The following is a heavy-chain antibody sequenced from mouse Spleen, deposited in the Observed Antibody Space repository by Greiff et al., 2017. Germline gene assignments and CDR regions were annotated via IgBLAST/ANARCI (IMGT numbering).Heavy chain of an antibody. V-gene: IGHV1S22*01. CDR1: GYTFTSYW. CDR3: TTGYFFDY. J-gene: IGHJ2*01. D-gene: IGHD2-2*01. CDR2: IYPGSGST. Sequence: LQQPGSELVRPGTSVKLSCKASGYTFTSYWMHWVKQRHGQGLEWIGNIYPGSGSTNYDEKIKKKGTLTVDTSSSTAYMHLSSLTSEDSAVYYCTTGYFFDYWGQGTTLTVSS.